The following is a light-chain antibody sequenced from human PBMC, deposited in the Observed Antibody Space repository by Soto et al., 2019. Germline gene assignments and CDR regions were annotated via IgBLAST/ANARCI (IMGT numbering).Light chain of an antibody. Sequence: QPAPVSGSPGPASTISCAGSSSYVGNYKYVSWYQQHPGKAPKLMIYEVSNRPSGVSNRFSGSKSGNTASLTISGLQAEEETDYYCFSYTSSGTYVFGTGTKVTVL. CDR1: SSYVGNYKY. J-gene: IGLJ1*01. CDR2: EVS. V-gene: IGLV2-14*01. CDR3: FSYTSSGTYV.